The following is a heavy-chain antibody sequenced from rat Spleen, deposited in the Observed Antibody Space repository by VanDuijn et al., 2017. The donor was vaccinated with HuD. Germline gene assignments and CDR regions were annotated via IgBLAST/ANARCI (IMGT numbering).Heavy chain of an antibody. V-gene: IGHV5-25*01. D-gene: IGHD1-4*01. Sequence: EVQLVESGGGLVQPGRSMKLSCAASGFTFSNYYMAWVRQAPTKGLEWVASISTGGGNTYYPDSVKGRFTISRDNAKSTLYLQMDSLRSEDTATYYCARLDSGGMDYFDYWGQGVMVTVSS. CDR2: ISTGGGNT. CDR1: GFTFSNYY. J-gene: IGHJ2*01. CDR3: ARLDSGGMDYFDY.